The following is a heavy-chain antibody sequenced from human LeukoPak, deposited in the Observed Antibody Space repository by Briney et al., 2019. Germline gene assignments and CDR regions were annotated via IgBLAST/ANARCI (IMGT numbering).Heavy chain of an antibody. D-gene: IGHD3-22*01. CDR2: ISYDGSNK. J-gene: IGHJ4*02. CDR1: GFTFSSYG. Sequence: GGSLRLSCAASGFTFSSYGMHWVRQAPGKGLEWVAVISYDGSNKYYADSVKGRFTISRDNSKNMLYLQMNSLRAEDTAVYYCAKVRVIDYYDSSGYVDYWGQGTLVTVSS. CDR3: AKVRVIDYYDSSGYVDY. V-gene: IGHV3-30*18.